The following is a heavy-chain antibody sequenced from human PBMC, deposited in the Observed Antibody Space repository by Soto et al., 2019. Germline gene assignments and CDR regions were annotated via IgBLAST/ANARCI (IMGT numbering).Heavy chain of an antibody. CDR1: GFTFSSYA. CDR3: ARGGFLRLSYLFDY. Sequence: GGSLRLSCAASGFTFSSYAMHWVRQAPGKGLEWVAVISYDGSNKYYADSVKGRFTISRDNSKNTLYLQMNSLRAEDTAVYYCARGGFLRLSYLFDYWGQGTLVTVSS. CDR2: ISYDGSNK. V-gene: IGHV3-30-3*01. J-gene: IGHJ4*02. D-gene: IGHD5-18*01.